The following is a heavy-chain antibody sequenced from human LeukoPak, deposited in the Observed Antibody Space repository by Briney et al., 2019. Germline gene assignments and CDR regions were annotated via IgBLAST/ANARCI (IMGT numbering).Heavy chain of an antibody. Sequence: GGSLRLSCAASGFTFTSYAMNWVRQAPGKGLEWVSTISVSGGTKYYADSVKGRFAISRDNSKNTLYLQMNSLRAEDTAVYYCAKDRKVAAGPFDSWGQGTLVTVSS. V-gene: IGHV3-23*01. CDR2: ISVSGGTK. CDR1: GFTFTSYA. J-gene: IGHJ4*02. CDR3: AKDRKVAAGPFDS. D-gene: IGHD6-13*01.